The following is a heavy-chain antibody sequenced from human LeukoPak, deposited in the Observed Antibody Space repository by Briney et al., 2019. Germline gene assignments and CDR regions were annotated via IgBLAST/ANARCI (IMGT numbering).Heavy chain of an antibody. J-gene: IGHJ5*02. CDR3: ARVVDDILTGYSFDP. CDR1: GGSISNYY. CDR2: IYYSGST. Sequence: PSETLSLTCTVSGGSISNYYWSWIRQPPGKGLEWIGYIYYSGSTNYNPSLKSRVTISVDTSKNQFSLKLSSVTAADTAVYYCARVVDDILTGYSFDPWGQGTLVTVSS. D-gene: IGHD3-9*01. V-gene: IGHV4-59*01.